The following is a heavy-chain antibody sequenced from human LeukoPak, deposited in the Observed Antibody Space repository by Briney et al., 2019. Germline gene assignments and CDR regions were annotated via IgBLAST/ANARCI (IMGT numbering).Heavy chain of an antibody. J-gene: IGHJ4*02. CDR3: AKAGAYSSSSYDY. V-gene: IGHV3-23*01. D-gene: IGHD6-6*01. CDR2: TSASGAST. Sequence: GGSLRLSCAASGFTFSGYPIHWVRQAPGKGLEWVSATSASGASTYYANSVKGRFTISRDISKNTLYLQMNSLRDEDTALYYSAKAGAYSSSSYDYWGQGALVTVSS. CDR1: GFTFSGYP.